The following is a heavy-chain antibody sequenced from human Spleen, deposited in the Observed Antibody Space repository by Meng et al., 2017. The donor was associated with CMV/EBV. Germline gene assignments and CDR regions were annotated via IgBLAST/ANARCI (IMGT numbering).Heavy chain of an antibody. V-gene: IGHV3-21*01. CDR3: ARGNGFLAYFDY. CDR2: ISSSSSYI. Sequence: GESLKISCAASGFTFSSYSMNWVRQAPGKGLEWVSSISSSSSYIYYADSVKGRFTISRDNAKNSLYLQMNSLRAEDTAVYYCARGNGFLAYFDYWGQGTLVTVSS. D-gene: IGHD3-3*01. J-gene: IGHJ4*02. CDR1: GFTFSSYS.